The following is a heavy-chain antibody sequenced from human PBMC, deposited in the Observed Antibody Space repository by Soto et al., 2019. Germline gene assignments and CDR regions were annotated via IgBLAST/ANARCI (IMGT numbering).Heavy chain of an antibody. J-gene: IGHJ3*02. D-gene: IGHD4-4*01. CDR2: ISAYNGNT. Sequence: ANVFYKASSYTFTIKGISRVRQAPGQGLEWMGWISAYNGNTNYAQKLQGRVTMTTDTSTSTAYMELRSLRSDDTAVYYCARDRSLQGAFDIWGQGTMVTVSS. CDR3: ARDRSLQGAFDI. CDR1: SYTFTIKG. V-gene: IGHV1-18*01.